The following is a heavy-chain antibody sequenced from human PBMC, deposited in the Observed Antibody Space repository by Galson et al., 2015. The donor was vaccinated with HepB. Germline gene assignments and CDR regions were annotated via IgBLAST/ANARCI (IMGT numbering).Heavy chain of an antibody. Sequence: LSLTCAVYGGSFSGYYWSWIRQPPGKGLEWIGEINHSGSTNYNPSLKSRVTISVDTSKNQFSLKLSSVTAADTAVYYCASLYYYDSSGYYGPPTPVAFDNWGQGTMVTVSS. CDR1: GGSFSGYY. J-gene: IGHJ3*02. D-gene: IGHD3-22*01. V-gene: IGHV4-34*01. CDR2: INHSGST. CDR3: ASLYYYDSSGYYGPPTPVAFDN.